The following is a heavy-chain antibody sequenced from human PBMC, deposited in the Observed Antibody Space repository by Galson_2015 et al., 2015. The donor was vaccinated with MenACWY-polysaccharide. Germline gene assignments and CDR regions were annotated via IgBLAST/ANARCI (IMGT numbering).Heavy chain of an antibody. D-gene: IGHD2-21*02. CDR2: MKGDGST. CDR3: VKEGPGNYYSAYFDC. V-gene: IGHV3-53*05. CDR1: GFSVSSNY. Sequence: LRLSCAVSGFSVSSNYMSWVRQAPGKGPGWVAFMKGDGSTYHSDSVKGRFTISRDNSKNTVSLEMNSLRSEDTAVYYCVKEGPGNYYSAYFDCWGQGTLVTVSS. J-gene: IGHJ4*02.